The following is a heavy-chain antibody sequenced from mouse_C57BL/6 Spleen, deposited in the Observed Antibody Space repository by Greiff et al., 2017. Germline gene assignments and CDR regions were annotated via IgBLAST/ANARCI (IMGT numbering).Heavy chain of an antibody. CDR2: IYPRSGNT. Sequence: VQVLESGAELARPGASVKLSCKASGYTFTSYGISWVKQRTGQGLEWIGEIYPRSGNTYYNEKFNGKATLTADKSSSTAYMELRSLTSEDSAVXFCARDDYDGEPWFAYWGKGTLVTVSA. D-gene: IGHD2-4*01. CDR3: ARDDYDGEPWFAY. J-gene: IGHJ3*01. V-gene: IGHV1-81*01. CDR1: GYTFTSYG.